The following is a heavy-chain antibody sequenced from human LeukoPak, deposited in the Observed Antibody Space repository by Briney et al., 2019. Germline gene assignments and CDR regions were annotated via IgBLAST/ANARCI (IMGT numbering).Heavy chain of an antibody. CDR2: IYTSGST. Sequence: SETLSLTCTVSGGSISSGSYYWSWIRQPAGKGLEWIGRIYTSGSTNYNPSLKSRVTISVDTSKNQFSLKLSSVTAADTAVYYCARELGFCSYGSCYSFDYWDQGTLVTVSS. CDR3: ARELGFCSYGSCYSFDY. CDR1: GGSISSGSYY. J-gene: IGHJ4*02. D-gene: IGHD2-15*01. V-gene: IGHV4-61*02.